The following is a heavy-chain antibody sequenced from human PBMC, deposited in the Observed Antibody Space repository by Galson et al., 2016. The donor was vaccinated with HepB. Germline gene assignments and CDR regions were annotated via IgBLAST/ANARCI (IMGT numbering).Heavy chain of an antibody. D-gene: IGHD5-18*01. Sequence: ETLSLTCTVSGGSISSYYWTWIRQPPGKGLEWIGYIYYSGSTNYNPSLKSRVTISVDTSKNQFSLRLSSVTAADTAVYYCARDSSVDTYYYYYMDVWGKGTTVVVSS. V-gene: IGHV4-59*12. CDR2: IYYSGST. J-gene: IGHJ6*03. CDR1: GGSISSYY. CDR3: ARDSSVDTYYYYYMDV.